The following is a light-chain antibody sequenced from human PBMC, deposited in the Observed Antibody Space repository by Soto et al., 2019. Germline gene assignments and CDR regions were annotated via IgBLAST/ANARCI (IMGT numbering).Light chain of an antibody. Sequence: DIQMTQSPATRSVSVGDRVTITCRASQTISSWLAWYQQKPGKAPKLLIYKASTLKSGVPSRFSGSGSGTDFTLTISCLQSEDFATYYCQQYYSYSEAFGQGTKVDI. V-gene: IGKV1-5*03. CDR3: QQYYSYSEA. J-gene: IGKJ1*01. CDR1: QTISSW. CDR2: KAS.